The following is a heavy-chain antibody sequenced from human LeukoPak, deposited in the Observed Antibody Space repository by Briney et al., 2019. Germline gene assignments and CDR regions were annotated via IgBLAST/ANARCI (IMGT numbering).Heavy chain of an antibody. Sequence: GGSLRLSCAASGFTFSSSAMSWVRQAPGKGLEWVSGISGSGVTTYYADSVKGRFTISRDISKNTLYLQMNSLRAEDTAVYYCAKAMHYYDSSGYYYAFDIWGQGTMVAVSS. V-gene: IGHV3-23*01. CDR2: ISGSGVTT. D-gene: IGHD3-22*01. J-gene: IGHJ3*02. CDR1: GFTFSSSA. CDR3: AKAMHYYDSSGYYYAFDI.